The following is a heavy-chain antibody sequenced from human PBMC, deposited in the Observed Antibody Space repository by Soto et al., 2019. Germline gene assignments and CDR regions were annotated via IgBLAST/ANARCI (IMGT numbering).Heavy chain of an antibody. CDR2: IKSKTDGGTT. CDR3: TAGGSGLNNFLNYYYYYCMDV. J-gene: IGHJ6*02. D-gene: IGHD3-10*01. V-gene: IGHV3-15*01. Sequence: PGGSLRLSCAASGFTFSNALMSWVRQAPGKGLEWVGRIKSKTDGGTTDYAAHVKGRFPISRDDSKNTPYLQMNSLKTEDTAVYYCTAGGSGLNNFLNYYYYYCMDVWGQLTTVTV. CDR1: GFTFSNAL.